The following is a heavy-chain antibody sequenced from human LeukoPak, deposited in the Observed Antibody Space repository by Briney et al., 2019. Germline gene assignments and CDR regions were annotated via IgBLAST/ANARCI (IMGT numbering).Heavy chain of an antibody. V-gene: IGHV4-61*01. CDR2: IYYTGST. D-gene: IGHD6-13*01. CDR3: ARGSKAAPGTFDY. Sequence: SETLSLTCTVSGGSVSSRSHYWSWIRQPPGKGLEWIGYIYYTGSTDYNPSLKSRVAISVDTSKNQFSLKLSSVTAADTAVYYCARGSKAAPGTFDYWGQGTLVTVSS. CDR1: GGSVSSRSHY. J-gene: IGHJ4*02.